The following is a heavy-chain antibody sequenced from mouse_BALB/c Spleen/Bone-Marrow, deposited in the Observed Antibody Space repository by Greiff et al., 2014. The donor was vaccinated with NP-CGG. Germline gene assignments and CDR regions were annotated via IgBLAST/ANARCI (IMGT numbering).Heavy chain of an antibody. CDR3: SREPSNWGYY. CDR2: IYPGEGDT. Sequence: QVQLKQSGAELARPGASVKLSCKTSGYTFTTYWMQWVKQRPGQGLEWIGAIYPGEGDTRYTQKFKGKATLTADKSSSTAYMQLSNLTSEDSAVYYFSREPSNWGYYWGQGTTLTVSS. J-gene: IGHJ2*01. CDR1: GYTFTTYW. V-gene: IGHV1-87*01.